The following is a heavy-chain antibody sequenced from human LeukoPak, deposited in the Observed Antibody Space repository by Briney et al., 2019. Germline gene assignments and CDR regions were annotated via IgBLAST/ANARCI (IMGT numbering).Heavy chain of an antibody. D-gene: IGHD3-10*01. CDR3: ARGGIGATMVRGVPSPGNWFDP. J-gene: IGHJ5*02. Sequence: PSGTLSLTCTVSGGSISSGGYYWSWIRQHPGKGLEWIGYIYYSGSTYYNPSLKSRVTISVDTSKNQFSLKLSSVTAADTAVYYCARGGIGATMVRGVPSPGNWFDPWGQGTLVTVSS. CDR1: GGSISSGGYY. CDR2: IYYSGST. V-gene: IGHV4-31*03.